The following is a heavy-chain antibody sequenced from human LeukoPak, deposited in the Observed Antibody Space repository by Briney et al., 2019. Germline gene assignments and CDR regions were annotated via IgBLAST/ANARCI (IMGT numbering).Heavy chain of an antibody. V-gene: IGHV1-2*06. J-gene: IGHJ5*02. Sequence: ASVKVSCKASGYTFTGYYMHWVRQAPGQGLEWMGRINPNSGGTNYAQKFQGRVTMTRDTSTSTVYMELSSLRSEDTAVYYCARDPQRRYFDWLFTNNWFDPWGQGTLVTVSS. CDR3: ARDPQRRYFDWLFTNNWFDP. CDR2: INPNSGGT. CDR1: GYTFTGYY. D-gene: IGHD3-9*01.